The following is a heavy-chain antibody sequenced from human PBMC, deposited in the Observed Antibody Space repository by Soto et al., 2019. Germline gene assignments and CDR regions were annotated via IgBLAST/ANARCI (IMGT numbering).Heavy chain of an antibody. V-gene: IGHV3-30-3*01. J-gene: IGHJ5*02. CDR1: GFTFSSYA. CDR3: ARDIVVVVAALSWFDP. Sequence: GGSLRLSCAASGFTFSSYAMHWVRQAPGKGLEWVAVISYDGSNKYYADSVKGRFTISRDNSKNSLYLQMNSLRAEDTAVYYCARDIVVVVAALSWFDPWGQGTLVTV. D-gene: IGHD2-15*01. CDR2: ISYDGSNK.